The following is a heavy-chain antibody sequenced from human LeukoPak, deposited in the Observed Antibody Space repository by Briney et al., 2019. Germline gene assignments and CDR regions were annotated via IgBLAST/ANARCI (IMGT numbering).Heavy chain of an antibody. D-gene: IGHD2-15*01. CDR3: ARGATRISGYYYYYMDV. CDR1: GGTFISYA. V-gene: IGHV1-69*13. Sequence: ASVKVSCKPSGGTFISYAISWVRQAPGQGLEWMGGIIPIFGTANYAQKFQGRVTITADEATSTAYMELSSLRSEDTAVYYCARGATRISGYYYYYMDVWGKGTTVTVSS. J-gene: IGHJ6*03. CDR2: IIPIFGTA.